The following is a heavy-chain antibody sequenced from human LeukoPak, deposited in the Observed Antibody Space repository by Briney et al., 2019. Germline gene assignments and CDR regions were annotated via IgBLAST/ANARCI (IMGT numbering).Heavy chain of an antibody. CDR3: ARLRAVVPATVYYFDY. CDR1: GYSFTSYW. Sequence: GESLKISCKGSGYSFTSYWIGWVRQMPGKGLEGMGIIYPGDSDTRYSPSFQGQVTISADKSISTAYLQWSSLKASDTAMYYCARLRAVVPATVYYFDYWGQGTLVTVSS. D-gene: IGHD2-2*01. V-gene: IGHV5-51*01. J-gene: IGHJ4*02. CDR2: IYPGDSDT.